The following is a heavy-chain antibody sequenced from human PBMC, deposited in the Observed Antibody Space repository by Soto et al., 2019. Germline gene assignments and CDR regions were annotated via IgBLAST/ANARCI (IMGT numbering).Heavy chain of an antibody. D-gene: IGHD5-18*01. V-gene: IGHV1-69*13. CDR1: GGTFSSYA. CDR3: ARERAGYSLGEYYYYGMDV. Sequence: GASVKVSCKASGGTFSSYAISWVQQAPGQGLEWMGGIIPIFGTANYAQKFQGRVTITADESTSTAYMELSSLRSEDTAVYYCARERAGYSLGEYYYYGMDVWGQGTTVTVSS. J-gene: IGHJ6*02. CDR2: IIPIFGTA.